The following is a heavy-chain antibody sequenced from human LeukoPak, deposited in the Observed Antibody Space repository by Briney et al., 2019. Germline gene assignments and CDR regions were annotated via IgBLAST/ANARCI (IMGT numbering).Heavy chain of an antibody. CDR2: IVVGTGKT. Sequence: SVKVPCKASGFTNSNSSVQWVRQARGQRPEWIGWIVVGTGKTNYAQRLQERVTITRDMSTGTVDMELSSLRSEDTAVYYCAATSIRMVQRIVYYGKDVWGQGTTVTVSS. V-gene: IGHV1-58*01. CDR3: AATSIRMVQRIVYYGKDV. J-gene: IGHJ6*02. D-gene: IGHD3-10*01. CDR1: GFTNSNSS.